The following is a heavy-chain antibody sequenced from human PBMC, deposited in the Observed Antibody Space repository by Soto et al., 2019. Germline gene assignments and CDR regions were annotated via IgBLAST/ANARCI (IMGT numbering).Heavy chain of an antibody. CDR3: AGTQEVGSGWYVGWYFDL. D-gene: IGHD6-19*01. J-gene: IGHJ2*01. CDR1: GYTFTSYG. Sequence: QVQLVQSGAEVKKPGASVKVSCKASGYTFTSYGISWVRQAPGQGLEWMGWISAYNGNTNYAQKLQGRVTMTTDTTTSTAYMELGSRRSDDTAVYYCAGTQEVGSGWYVGWYFDLWGRGTLVTVSS. V-gene: IGHV1-18*01. CDR2: ISAYNGNT.